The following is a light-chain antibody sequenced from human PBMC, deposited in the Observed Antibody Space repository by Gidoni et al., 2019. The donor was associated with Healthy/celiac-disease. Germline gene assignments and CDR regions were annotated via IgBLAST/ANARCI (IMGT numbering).Light chain of an antibody. CDR2: RNN. J-gene: IGLJ2*01. CDR3: AAWDDSLSGVV. V-gene: IGLV1-47*01. CDR1: SSNIGSNY. Sequence: QSVLTQPPSASGTPGQSITISCSGSSSNIGSNYVYWYQQLPGAAPKLLIYRNNLRPSGVPDRFSGSKSGTSASLAISGLRSEDEADYYCAAWDDSLSGVVFGGGTKLTVL.